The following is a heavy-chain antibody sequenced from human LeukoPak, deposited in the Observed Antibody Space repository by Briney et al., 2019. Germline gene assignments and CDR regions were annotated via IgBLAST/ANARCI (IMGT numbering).Heavy chain of an antibody. CDR2: IYYSGST. CDR3: ARASKGSYYGSGTPPDY. CDR1: GGSISSSSYY. D-gene: IGHD3-10*01. Sequence: SETLSLTCTVSGGSISSSSYYWGWIRQPPGKGLEWIGSIYYSGSTYYNPSLKSRVTISVDTSKNQSSLKLSSVTAADTAVYYCARASKGSYYGSGTPPDYWGQGTLVTVSS. J-gene: IGHJ4*02. V-gene: IGHV4-39*07.